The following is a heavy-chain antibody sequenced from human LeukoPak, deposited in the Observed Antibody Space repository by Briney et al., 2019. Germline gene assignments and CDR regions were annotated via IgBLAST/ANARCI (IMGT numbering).Heavy chain of an antibody. CDR1: GGSISSSSYY. Sequence: SETLSLTCTVSGGSISSSSYYWGWVRQPPGKGLEWIGSIYYSGSTYYNPSLKSRVTISVDTSKNQFSLKLSSVTAADTAVYYCASIGGGKGYFDYWGQGTLVTVSS. J-gene: IGHJ4*02. CDR2: IYYSGST. V-gene: IGHV4-39*07. D-gene: IGHD4-23*01. CDR3: ASIGGGKGYFDY.